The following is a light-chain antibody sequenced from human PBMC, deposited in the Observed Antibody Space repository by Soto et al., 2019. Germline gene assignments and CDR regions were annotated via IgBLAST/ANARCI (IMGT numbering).Light chain of an antibody. CDR2: GAS. J-gene: IGKJ2*01. CDR1: RSVSSSY. CDR3: QQYGSSPPYT. Sequence: IVLTQSPGTLSLSPGERATLSCRASRSVSSSYLIWYQQNPGHAPRLLIYGASIRAPGIPDRFSGSGSGTDFTLTISRLESEDSAVYYCQQYGSSPPYTFGQGTKLEIK. V-gene: IGKV3-20*01.